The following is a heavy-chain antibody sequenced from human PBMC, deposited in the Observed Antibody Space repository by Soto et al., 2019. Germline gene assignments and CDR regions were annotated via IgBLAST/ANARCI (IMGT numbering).Heavy chain of an antibody. J-gene: IGHJ5*02. Sequence: PSETLSLTCTVSGGSISSGGYYWSWIRQHPGKGLEWIGYIYYSGSTYYNPSLKSRVTISVDTSKNQFSLKLSSVTAADTAVYYCARGGIVVPAANWFDPWGQGTLVTVSS. CDR2: IYYSGST. V-gene: IGHV4-31*03. CDR3: ARGGIVVPAANWFDP. CDR1: GGSISSGGYY. D-gene: IGHD2-2*01.